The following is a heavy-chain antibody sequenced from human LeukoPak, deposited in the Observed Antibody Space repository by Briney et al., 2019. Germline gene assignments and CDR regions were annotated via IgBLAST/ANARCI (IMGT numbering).Heavy chain of an antibody. CDR1: GFTFSSYW. D-gene: IGHD5-24*01. Sequence: PGGSLRLSCAASGFTFSSYWMSWVRQAPGKGLEWVANIKEDGSEKYYVDSVKGRFTISRDNAKNSLYLQMNSLRAEDTAVYYCATDLVEMATPYGDHWGQGTLVTVSS. V-gene: IGHV3-7*05. CDR2: IKEDGSEK. J-gene: IGHJ4*02. CDR3: ATDLVEMATPYGDH.